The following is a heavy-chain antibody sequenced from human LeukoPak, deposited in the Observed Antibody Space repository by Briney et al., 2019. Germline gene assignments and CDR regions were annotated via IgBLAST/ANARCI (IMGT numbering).Heavy chain of an antibody. Sequence: SETLSLTCAVYGGSFSGYYWSWIRQPPGKGLEWIGEINHSGSINYNPSLKSRVTISVDTSKNQFSLKLSSVTAADTAVYYCARYRTGAFDIWGQGTMVTVSS. CDR1: GGSFSGYY. CDR2: INHSGSI. V-gene: IGHV4-34*01. D-gene: IGHD1-1*01. J-gene: IGHJ3*02. CDR3: ARYRTGAFDI.